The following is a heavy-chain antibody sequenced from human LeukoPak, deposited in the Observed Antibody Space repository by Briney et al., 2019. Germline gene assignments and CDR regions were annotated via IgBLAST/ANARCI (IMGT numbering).Heavy chain of an antibody. CDR2: ISDSGGST. V-gene: IGHV3-23*01. CDR1: GFIFRTYA. Sequence: GGSLRLSCAASGFIFRTYAMSWVRQAPRKGLEWVSTISDSGGSTYYADSVKGRFTISRDNSKNPLYLQMNSLRADDTAVYYCAKGGKWDVTPFDYWGQGTLVTVSS. J-gene: IGHJ4*02. CDR3: AKGGKWDVTPFDY. D-gene: IGHD1-26*01.